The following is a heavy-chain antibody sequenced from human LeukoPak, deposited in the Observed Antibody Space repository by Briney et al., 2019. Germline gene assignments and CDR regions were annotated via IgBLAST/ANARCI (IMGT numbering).Heavy chain of an antibody. CDR2: IYYSGST. J-gene: IGHJ4*02. D-gene: IGHD4-23*01. Sequence: SETLSLTCTFSGGSISNYYWSWSRQPPGKGLEWIGYIYYSGSTNYNPSLKSRVTISVDTSKNQFSLKLSSVTAADTAVYYCASARSGGFFDYWGQGTLVTVSS. V-gene: IGHV4-59*01. CDR3: ASARSGGFFDY. CDR1: GGSISNYY.